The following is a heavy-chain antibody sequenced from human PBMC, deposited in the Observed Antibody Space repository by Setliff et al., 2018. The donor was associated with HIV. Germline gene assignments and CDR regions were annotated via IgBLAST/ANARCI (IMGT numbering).Heavy chain of an antibody. CDR1: GGSISSSTYY. Sequence: SETLSLTCSVSGGSISSSTYYWGWIRQPPGKGLEWIGDIFYTGNTYYNPSLKSRVTMSLDTSKNQFSLNLNSVTAADTAVYYCARDSMYSSGWYGWYFDLWGRGTLVTVSS. D-gene: IGHD6-19*01. CDR2: IFYTGNT. V-gene: IGHV4-39*07. CDR3: ARDSMYSSGWYGWYFDL. J-gene: IGHJ2*01.